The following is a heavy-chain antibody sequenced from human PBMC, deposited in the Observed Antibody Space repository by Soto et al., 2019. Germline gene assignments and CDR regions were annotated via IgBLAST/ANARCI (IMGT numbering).Heavy chain of an antibody. J-gene: IGHJ3*02. Sequence: QLHLVQSGAVVKKPGASVTVSCSASGYPVTAYYMHWVRQAPGRGLEWMGGINPATGAAKYTQTFPGRVTMTRDPATSTVFMELGGLTSEDPGGFYCARGGGVGVAGSAAFDMWGQGTLVTVSS. CDR1: GYPVTAYY. V-gene: IGHV1-2*02. D-gene: IGHD3-3*01. CDR2: INPATGAA. CDR3: ARGGGVGVAGSAAFDM.